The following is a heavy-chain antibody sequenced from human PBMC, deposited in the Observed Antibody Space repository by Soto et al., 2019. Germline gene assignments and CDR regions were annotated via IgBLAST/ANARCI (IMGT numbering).Heavy chain of an antibody. CDR2: IIPIFGTA. D-gene: IGHD1-26*01. J-gene: IGHJ6*02. V-gene: IGHV1-69*01. CDR1: GGTFSSYA. Sequence: QVQLVQSGAEVKKPGSSVKVSCKASGGTFSSYAISWVRQAPGQGLEWMGGIIPIFGTANYAQKFQGRVTSTAHESTSTAYMELSSRRSEDTAVYYCARCVTSTDPPQEWELLGHYYYGMDVWGQGTTVTVSS. CDR3: ARCVTSTDPPQEWELLGHYYYGMDV.